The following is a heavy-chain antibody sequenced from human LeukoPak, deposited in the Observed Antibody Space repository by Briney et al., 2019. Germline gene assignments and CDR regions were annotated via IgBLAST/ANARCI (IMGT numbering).Heavy chain of an antibody. V-gene: IGHV3-7*01. Sequence: PGGSLRLSCADSGFTFSSYSMNWVRQAPGKGPEWVASINQDGSETHCVDSVKGRFTISRDNAKNLLYLQMRSLRAEDTAVYYCRCIGSSWYEDFWGQGTLVTVPS. J-gene: IGHJ4*02. CDR2: INQDGSET. D-gene: IGHD6-13*01. CDR1: GFTFSSYS. CDR3: RCIGSSWYEDF.